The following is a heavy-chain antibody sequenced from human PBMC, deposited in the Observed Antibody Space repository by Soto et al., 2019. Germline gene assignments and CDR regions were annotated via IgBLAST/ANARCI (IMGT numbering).Heavy chain of an antibody. J-gene: IGHJ6*03. CDR2: VNDTGNI. Sequence: QVHLQQWGAGLLKPSETLSLTCAVYGGSFSGYQWTWIRQTPGKGLEWIGEVNDTGNINYKPPLNSRVTIFKDTPKQQMALQLSSVTAADTAADYCARGLIVRFAELFPRVGYYYYMDLWGKGTTVTVSS. CDR3: ARGLIVRFAELFPRVGYYYYMDL. V-gene: IGHV4-34*01. D-gene: IGHD3-10*01. CDR1: GGSFSGYQ.